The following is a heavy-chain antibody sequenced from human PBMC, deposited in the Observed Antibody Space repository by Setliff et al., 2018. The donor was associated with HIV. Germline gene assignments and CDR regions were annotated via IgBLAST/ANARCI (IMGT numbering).Heavy chain of an antibody. CDR3: APLVGATGAPSY. J-gene: IGHJ4*02. CDR1: GFTFSSYE. V-gene: IGHV3-48*03. CDR2: ISTSGNRI. Sequence: GGSLRLSCAASGFTFSSYEMNWVRQAPGKGLEWVSYISTSGNRIHYADSVKGRFTISRDNAKNSLYLQMDSLRAKDTAVYYCAPLVGATGAPSYWGQGTLVTVSS. D-gene: IGHD1-26*01.